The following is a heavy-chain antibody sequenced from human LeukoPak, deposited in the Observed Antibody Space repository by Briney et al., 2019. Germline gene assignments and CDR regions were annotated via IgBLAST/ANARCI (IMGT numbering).Heavy chain of an antibody. Sequence: SETLSLTCTVSGGSISSYYWSWIRQPPGKGLEWIGYIYYSGSTNYNPSLKSRVTISVDTSKNQFSLKLSSVTAADTAVYYCASSGIAVAHDAFDIWGQGTMVTVSS. CDR1: GGSISSYY. J-gene: IGHJ3*02. V-gene: IGHV4-59*01. D-gene: IGHD6-19*01. CDR3: ASSGIAVAHDAFDI. CDR2: IYYSGST.